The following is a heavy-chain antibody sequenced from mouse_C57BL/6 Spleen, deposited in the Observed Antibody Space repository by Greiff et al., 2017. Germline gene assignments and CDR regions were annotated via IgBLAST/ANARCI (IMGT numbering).Heavy chain of an antibody. Sequence: EVMLVESGGGLVQPGGSLSLSCAASGFTFTDYYMSWVRQPPGKALEWLGFIRNKANGYTSEYSASVTGRFTISRDNYQSILYLQMNALRAEDSATYYCARYGIAMDYWGQGTSVTVSS. CDR3: ARYGIAMDY. CDR2: IRNKANGYTS. CDR1: GFTFTDYY. V-gene: IGHV7-3*01. J-gene: IGHJ4*01.